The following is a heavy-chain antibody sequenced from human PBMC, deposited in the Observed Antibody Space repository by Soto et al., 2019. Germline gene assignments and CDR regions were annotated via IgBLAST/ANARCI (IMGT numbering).Heavy chain of an antibody. Sequence: QVQLVQSGTEVKKPGASVKVSCKASGYTFGKYGISWVRQAPXXXXEWVGWISVYHGNTVHAQKFRGRVNMTTDTSTSTAYMELGSLKSDDTAIYYCAKDCSGASCGFDIWGQGTLVTVSS. CDR2: ISVYHGNT. CDR1: GYTFGKYG. CDR3: AKDCSGASCGFDI. D-gene: IGHD2-15*01. V-gene: IGHV1-18*01. J-gene: IGHJ4*02.